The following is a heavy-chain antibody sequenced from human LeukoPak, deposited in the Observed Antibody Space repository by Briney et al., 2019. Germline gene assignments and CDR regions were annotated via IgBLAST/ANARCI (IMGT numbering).Heavy chain of an antibody. V-gene: IGHV3-23*01. CDR2: ISGSGGST. D-gene: IGHD2-2*02. Sequence: TGGSLRLSCAASGFTFSSYAMSWVRQAPGKGLEWVSAISGSGGSTYYADSVKGRFTISRDNSENTLYLQMNSLRAEDTAVYYCAKGGYCSSTSCYKEPFDYWGQGTLATVSS. J-gene: IGHJ4*02. CDR3: AKGGYCSSTSCYKEPFDY. CDR1: GFTFSSYA.